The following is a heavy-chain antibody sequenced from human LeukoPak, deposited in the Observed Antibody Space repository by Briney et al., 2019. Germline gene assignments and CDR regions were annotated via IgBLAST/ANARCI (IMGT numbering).Heavy chain of an antibody. CDR3: AREDSGSYGGVVY. CDR2: IYRGGST. J-gene: IGHJ4*02. V-gene: IGHV3-53*01. Sequence: GGSLRLSCAASGFTVSSNYMSWCPRAPGKGWNGVSVIYRGGSTYYADSVKGRFTISRDNSKNTLYLQMNSLRAEDTAVYYCAREDSGSYGGVVYWGQGTLVTVSS. CDR1: GFTVSSNY. D-gene: IGHD1-26*01.